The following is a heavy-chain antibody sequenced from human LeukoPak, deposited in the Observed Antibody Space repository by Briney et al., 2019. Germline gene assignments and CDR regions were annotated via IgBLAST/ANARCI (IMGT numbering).Heavy chain of an antibody. J-gene: IGHJ4*02. Sequence: WGAPRLSRAAPGFTFSNARMSWVRQAPGKGLGWVGRIKSKTDGGTTDYAAPVKGRFTISRDDSKNTLYLQMNSLKTEDTAVYYCTTESGYSSSWYIDYWGQGTLVTVSS. CDR1: GFTFSNAR. D-gene: IGHD6-13*01. CDR2: IKSKTDGGTT. CDR3: TTESGYSSSWYIDY. V-gene: IGHV3-15*01.